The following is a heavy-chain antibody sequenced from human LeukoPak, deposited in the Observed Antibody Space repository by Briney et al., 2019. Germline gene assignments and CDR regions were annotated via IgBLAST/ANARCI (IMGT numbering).Heavy chain of an antibody. CDR2: ISSDGSST. CDR3: ARVVYCTRTSCPLDS. CDR1: GFTFSTYA. D-gene: IGHD2-2*01. J-gene: IGHJ4*02. V-gene: IGHV3-74*01. Sequence: GGSLRLSCAASGFTFSTYAMSWVRQAPGKGLVWVSRISSDGSSTSYADSVKGRFTISRDNAKDTLYLQMNSLRAEDTAVYYCARVVYCTRTSCPLDSWGQGTLVTVSP.